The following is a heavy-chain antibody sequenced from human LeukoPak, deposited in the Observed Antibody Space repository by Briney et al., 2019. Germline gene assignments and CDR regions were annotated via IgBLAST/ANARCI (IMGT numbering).Heavy chain of an antibody. CDR3: ARDRLSGYDAFDI. V-gene: IGHV3-33*01. D-gene: IGHD1-1*01. CDR2: IWYDGSNK. J-gene: IGHJ3*02. CDR1: GFTFSSYG. Sequence: QSGGSLRLSCAASGFTFSSYGMHWVRQAPGKGLEWVAVIWYDGSNKYYADSVKGRFTISRDNSKNTLYLQMNSLRAEDTAVYYRARDRLSGYDAFDIWGQGTMVTVSS.